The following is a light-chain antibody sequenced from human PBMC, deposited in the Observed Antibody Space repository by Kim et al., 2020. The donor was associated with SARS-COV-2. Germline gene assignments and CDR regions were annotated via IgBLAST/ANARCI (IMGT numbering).Light chain of an antibody. Sequence: EIVLTQSPDTLSLPPGDRATLSCRASQSVSGSSLAWYQQRPGQAPRLLIYDASNRVTGIPDRFSGGASGTDFTLTITRLEPEDFAVYYCQQYGSSPTTFGQGTKVDIK. J-gene: IGKJ1*01. V-gene: IGKV3-20*01. CDR3: QQYGSSPTT. CDR1: QSVSGSS. CDR2: DAS.